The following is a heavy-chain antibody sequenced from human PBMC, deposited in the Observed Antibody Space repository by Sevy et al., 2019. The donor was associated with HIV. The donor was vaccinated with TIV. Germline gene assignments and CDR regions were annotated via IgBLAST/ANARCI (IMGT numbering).Heavy chain of an antibody. CDR3: ARDRPQDVLLWFGEEGFNY. D-gene: IGHD3-10*01. Sequence: GGSLRLSCAASGFTFSDYYMSWIRQAPGKGLEWVSYISSSSYTNYADSVKGRFTISRDNAKNSLYLQMNSLRAEDTAVYYCARDRPQDVLLWFGEEGFNYWGQGTLVTVSS. J-gene: IGHJ4*02. CDR2: ISSSSYT. CDR1: GFTFSDYY. V-gene: IGHV3-11*06.